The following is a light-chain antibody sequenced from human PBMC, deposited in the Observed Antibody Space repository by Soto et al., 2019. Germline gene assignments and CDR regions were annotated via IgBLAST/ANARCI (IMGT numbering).Light chain of an antibody. CDR1: QSIGDY. CDR2: DGS. J-gene: IGKJ4*01. CDR3: QQRSAWPLT. Sequence: IVLTQSPATLSLSPGEGATLSCRASQSIGDYVAWFQQKPGQAPRLLIYDGSNRAVGIPARFSGSASGTDSTLTISSLEPADFAVYYCQQRSAWPLTFGGGTRVEI. V-gene: IGKV3-11*01.